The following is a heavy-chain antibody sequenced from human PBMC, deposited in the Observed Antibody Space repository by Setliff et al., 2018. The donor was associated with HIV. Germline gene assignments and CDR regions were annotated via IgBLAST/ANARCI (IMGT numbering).Heavy chain of an antibody. V-gene: IGHV4-59*08. CDR2: IYYSGST. Sequence: NPSETLSLTCTVSGGSISSYYWSWIRQPPGKGLEWIGYIYYSGSTNYNPSLKSRVTISVDTSKNQFSLKLSSVTAADTAVYYCARLCIAAAGTRSIPWYFDLWGRGTLVTVSS. CDR1: GGSISSYY. CDR3: ARLCIAAAGTRSIPWYFDL. D-gene: IGHD6-13*01. J-gene: IGHJ2*01.